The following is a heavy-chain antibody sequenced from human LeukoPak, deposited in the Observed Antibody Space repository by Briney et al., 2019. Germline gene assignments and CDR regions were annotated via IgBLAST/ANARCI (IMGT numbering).Heavy chain of an antibody. CDR2: ISGSGGST. CDR3: AKDSGIAAAGYYFDY. CDR1: GFTFSSYA. V-gene: IGHV3-23*01. Sequence: PGGSLRLSCAASGFTFSSYAMSWVRQAPGKGLEWVSAISGSGGSTYYADSVKGRFTISRDNSKNTLYLQMNRLRAEDTAVYYCAKDSGIAAAGYYFDYWGQGTLVTVSS. D-gene: IGHD6-13*01. J-gene: IGHJ4*02.